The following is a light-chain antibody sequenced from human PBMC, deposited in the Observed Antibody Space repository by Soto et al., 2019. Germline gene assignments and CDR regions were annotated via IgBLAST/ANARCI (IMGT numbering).Light chain of an antibody. V-gene: IGKV3-20*01. Sequence: EIVLTQSPGTLSLSPGERATLSCRASQSVNSNYLAWYQQKSGQAPRLLIYGASSRATGIPDRFSGSGCGTDFTLTISRLEPEDFAAYYCQQYGSSPLTFGQGTRLEIK. CDR3: QQYGSSPLT. CDR1: QSVNSNY. CDR2: GAS. J-gene: IGKJ5*01.